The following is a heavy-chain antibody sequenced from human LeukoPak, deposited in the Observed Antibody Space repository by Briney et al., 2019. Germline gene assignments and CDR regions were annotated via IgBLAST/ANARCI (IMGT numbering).Heavy chain of an antibody. D-gene: IGHD2-2*01. V-gene: IGHV4-59*01. Sequence: SETLSLTCTVSGGSISSYYWSWSRQPPGKGLEWIGYIYYSGSTNYNPSLKSRVTISVDTSKNQFSLKLSSVTAADTAVYYCARGVVVPAAMVWFDPWGQGTLVTVSS. CDR1: GGSISSYY. J-gene: IGHJ5*02. CDR3: ARGVVVPAAMVWFDP. CDR2: IYYSGST.